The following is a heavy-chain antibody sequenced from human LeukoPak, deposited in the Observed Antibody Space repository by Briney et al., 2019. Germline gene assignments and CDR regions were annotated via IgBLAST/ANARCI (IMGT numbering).Heavy chain of an antibody. CDR3: ARDMKDIAVAGTGAYYYYGMDV. V-gene: IGHV3-30-3*01. D-gene: IGHD6-19*01. CDR1: GFTFSSYA. CDR2: ISYDGSNK. Sequence: TGGSLRLSCAAFGFTFSSYAMHWVRQAPGKGLEWVAVISYDGSNKYYADSVKGRFTISRDNSKNTLYLQMNSLRAEDTAVYYCARDMKDIAVAGTGAYYYYGMDVWGQGTTVTVSS. J-gene: IGHJ6*02.